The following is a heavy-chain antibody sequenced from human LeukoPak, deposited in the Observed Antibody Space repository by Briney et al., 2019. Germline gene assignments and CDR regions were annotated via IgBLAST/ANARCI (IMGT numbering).Heavy chain of an antibody. V-gene: IGHV1-2*02. CDR2: INPNSGGT. CDR3: ARDSSYFDWPDTVY. D-gene: IGHD3-9*01. Sequence: ASVKVSCKASGYTFTGYYMHWVRQAPGQGLEWMGWINPNSGGTNYAQKFQGRVTMTRDTSISTAYMELSRLRSEDTAVYYCARDSSYFDWPDTVYWGQGTLVTVSS. J-gene: IGHJ4*02. CDR1: GYTFTGYY.